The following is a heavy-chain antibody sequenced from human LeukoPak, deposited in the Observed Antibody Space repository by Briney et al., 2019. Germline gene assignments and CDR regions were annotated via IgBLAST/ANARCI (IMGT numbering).Heavy chain of an antibody. CDR2: LNPSGGST. Sequence: ASVKVSCKASGYTFTGYYMHWVRQAPGQGLEWMGLLNPSGGSTSYAQKFQARVTMTRDTSTNTVYMELSSLRSEDTAVYYCARDRYGDYATTYYFDYWGQGTLVTVSS. D-gene: IGHD4-17*01. J-gene: IGHJ4*02. CDR1: GYTFTGYY. CDR3: ARDRYGDYATTYYFDY. V-gene: IGHV1-46*01.